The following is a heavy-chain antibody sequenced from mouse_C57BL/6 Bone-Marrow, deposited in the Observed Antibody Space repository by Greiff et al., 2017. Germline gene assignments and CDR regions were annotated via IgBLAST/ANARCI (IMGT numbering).Heavy chain of an antibody. CDR3: ARYDGGPSY. CDR2: INPSTGGT. V-gene: IGHV1-42*01. J-gene: IGHJ3*01. Sequence: EVKLVESGPELVKPGASVKISCKASGYSFTGYYMNWVKQSPEKSLEWIGEINPSTGGTTYNQKFKAKATLTVDKSSSTAYMQLKSLTSEDSAVYYCARYDGGPSYWGQGTLVTVSA. D-gene: IGHD2-3*01. CDR1: GYSFTGYY.